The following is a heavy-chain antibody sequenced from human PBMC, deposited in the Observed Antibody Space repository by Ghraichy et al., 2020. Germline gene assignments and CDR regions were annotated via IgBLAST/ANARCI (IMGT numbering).Heavy chain of an antibody. D-gene: IGHD6-6*01. Sequence: GGSLRLSCEASDFAFTSHWMSWVRLAPGKGLEWVANIDKSGDDKNYLDSVKGRFTVSRDNGNNLLYLQLNNVGVEDSAVYFCARETFQWGQLVHWGYHYYGMDVWGQGTTVTVSS. J-gene: IGHJ6*02. CDR3: ARETFQWGQLVHWGYHYYGMDV. V-gene: IGHV3-7*03. CDR1: DFAFTSHW. CDR2: IDKSGDDK.